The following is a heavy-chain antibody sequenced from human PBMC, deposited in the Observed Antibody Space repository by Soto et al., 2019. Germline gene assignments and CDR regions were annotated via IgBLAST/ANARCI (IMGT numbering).Heavy chain of an antibody. CDR3: AKDSSKQQLTFDY. D-gene: IGHD6-13*01. V-gene: IGHV3-23*01. CDR1: GFTFSSYA. Sequence: EVQLLESGGGLVQPGGSLRLSCAASGFTFSSYAMSWVRQAPGKGLEWVSAISGSGGSTYYTDSVKGRFTISRDNSKNTLYLQMNSLRAEDTAVYYCAKDSSKQQLTFDYWGQGTLVTVSS. CDR2: ISGSGGST. J-gene: IGHJ4*02.